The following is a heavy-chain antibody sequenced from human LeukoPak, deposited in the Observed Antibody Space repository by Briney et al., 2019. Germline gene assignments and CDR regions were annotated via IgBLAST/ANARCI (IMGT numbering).Heavy chain of an antibody. CDR3: ARDRIRGAPDYFDY. CDR1: GFTFSNYA. D-gene: IGHD3-10*01. V-gene: IGHV3-30*03. J-gene: IGHJ4*02. CDR2: VAYDGSIA. Sequence: RSLRLSCAASGFTFSNYAMHWVRQAPGKGLDWVAVVAYDGSIAYYADPVRGRFTISRDDSKNTLYLQMNSLRTEDTAVYYCARDRIRGAPDYFDYWGQGTLVTVSS.